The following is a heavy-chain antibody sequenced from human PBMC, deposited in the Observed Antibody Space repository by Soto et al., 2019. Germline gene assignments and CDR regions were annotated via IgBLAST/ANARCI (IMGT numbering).Heavy chain of an antibody. Sequence: EVQLVESGGGLVQPGGSLRLSCAASEFNVSSHYMSWVRQAPGKGLEWVSVIYTGGNTYYADSVKGRFTISRHNSKNTLYLQMNSLRAEDTAVYYCARGGDGYLLRGAFDIWGQGTMVTVSS. D-gene: IGHD3-16*01. CDR1: EFNVSSHY. CDR2: IYTGGNT. J-gene: IGHJ3*02. V-gene: IGHV3-53*04. CDR3: ARGGDGYLLRGAFDI.